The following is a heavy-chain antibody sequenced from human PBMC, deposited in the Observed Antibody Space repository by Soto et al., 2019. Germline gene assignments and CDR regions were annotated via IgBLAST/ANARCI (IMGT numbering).Heavy chain of an antibody. D-gene: IGHD6-19*01. CDR2: ISGSGVST. V-gene: IGHV3-23*01. CDR1: GFTFSSYA. CDR3: AKEWSYSSGWSHVDY. Sequence: PGGSLRLSCAASGFTFSSYAMNWVRQAPGKGLEWVSAISGSGVSTYYADSVKGRFTISRDNSKNTLYLQMNSLRAEDTAVYYCAKEWSYSSGWSHVDYWGQGVTVSS. J-gene: IGHJ4*02.